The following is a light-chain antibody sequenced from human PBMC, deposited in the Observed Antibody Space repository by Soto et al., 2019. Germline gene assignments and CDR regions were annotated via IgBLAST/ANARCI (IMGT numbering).Light chain of an antibody. J-gene: IGKJ1*01. CDR3: QQYNHYWT. Sequence: DIQITQSPSTLSASVVGRVTITCRASQSISSWLAWYQQKPGKAPKVLIYDASSLESGVPSRFSGSGSGTEFSLTISSLQPDDFATYYCQQYNHYWTFGQGTKV. CDR1: QSISSW. V-gene: IGKV1-5*01. CDR2: DAS.